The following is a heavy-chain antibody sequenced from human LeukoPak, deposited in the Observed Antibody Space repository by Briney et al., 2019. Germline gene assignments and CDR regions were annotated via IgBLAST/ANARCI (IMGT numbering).Heavy chain of an antibody. V-gene: IGHV1-69*13. D-gene: IGHD5-18*01. CDR2: IIPIFGTA. CDR1: GGTFSSYA. CDR3: ARGGTFGYRYDYFDY. Sequence: ASVKVSCKASGGTFSSYAISWVRQAPGQGLEWMGGIIPIFGTANYAQKFQGRVTITADESTSTAYMELSSLRSEDTAVYYCARGGTFGYRYDYFDYWGQGTLVTVSS. J-gene: IGHJ4*02.